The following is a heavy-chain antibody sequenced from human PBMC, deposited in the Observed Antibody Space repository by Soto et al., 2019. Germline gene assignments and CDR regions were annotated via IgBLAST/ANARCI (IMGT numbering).Heavy chain of an antibody. CDR2: IFYGGHT. J-gene: IGHJ4*02. CDR3: ARSPQYSSGWNGGFDY. Sequence: PSETLSLTCTVSGGSISSYYWNWIRQSPGKGLEWIGYIFYGGHTNYNPSLRGRATISVDTSKNQFSLKLSSVTAADTAVYYCARSPQYSSGWNGGFDYWGQGTLVTVSS. CDR1: GGSISSYY. D-gene: IGHD6-19*01. V-gene: IGHV4-59*01.